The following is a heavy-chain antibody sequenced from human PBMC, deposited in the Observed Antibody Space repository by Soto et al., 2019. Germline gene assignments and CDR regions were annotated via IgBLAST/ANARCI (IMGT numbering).Heavy chain of an antibody. V-gene: IGHV1-8*01. CDR1: GYSFSTYD. J-gene: IGHJ5*02. D-gene: IGHD2-2*02. CDR3: ARPYCDSTSCYTDWFDP. Sequence: QVQLVQSGAAVKKPGASVKVSCKASGYSFSTYDINWVRQAAGQGLEWMGWVNPKSGNTDYAHRFRGRVTMTSNTSISTAYMELSALTPEDTAVYYCARPYCDSTSCYTDWFDPWGQGTLVTVSS. CDR2: VNPKSGNT.